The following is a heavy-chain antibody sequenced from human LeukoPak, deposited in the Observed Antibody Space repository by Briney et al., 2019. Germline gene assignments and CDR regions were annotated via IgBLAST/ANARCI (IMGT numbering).Heavy chain of an antibody. Sequence: GGSLRLSCAASGFTFSSYAMSWVRQAPGKGLEWVSAISGSGGSTYYADSVKGRFTISRDNSKNTLYLQMNSLRAEDTAVYYCAKGGYYYDSSGYYDWGQGTLVTVSS. D-gene: IGHD3-22*01. CDR3: AKGGYYYDSSGYYD. CDR2: ISGSGGST. J-gene: IGHJ4*02. V-gene: IGHV3-23*01. CDR1: GFTFSSYA.